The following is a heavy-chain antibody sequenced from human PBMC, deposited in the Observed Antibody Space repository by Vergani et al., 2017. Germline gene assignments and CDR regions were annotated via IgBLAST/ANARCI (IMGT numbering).Heavy chain of an antibody. CDR1: GFTFTSSA. Sequence: QMPLVPSGPEVKKPGTSVKVSCKASGFTFTSSAMQWVRQARGQRLEWIGWIVVGSGNTNYAQKFQERVTITRDMSTSTAYMELSSLRSEDTAVYYCAAIAVSSGWIDAFDIWGQGTMVTVSS. J-gene: IGHJ3*02. CDR3: AAIAVSSGWIDAFDI. D-gene: IGHD6-19*01. CDR2: IVVGSGNT. V-gene: IGHV1-58*02.